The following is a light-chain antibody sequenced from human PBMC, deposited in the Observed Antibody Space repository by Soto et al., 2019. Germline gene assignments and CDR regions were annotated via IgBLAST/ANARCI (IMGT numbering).Light chain of an antibody. CDR2: DAS. J-gene: IGKJ5*01. V-gene: IGKV3D-20*01. Sequence: EIVLTQSPGTLSLSPGERATLSCRASQSVSSSYLAWYQQKPGLTPRLLIYDASSRATGIPDRFSGSGSGTDLTLTISRLEPEDFAVYYGQRYGSSPPITFGQGTRLEIK. CDR1: QSVSSSY. CDR3: QRYGSSPPIT.